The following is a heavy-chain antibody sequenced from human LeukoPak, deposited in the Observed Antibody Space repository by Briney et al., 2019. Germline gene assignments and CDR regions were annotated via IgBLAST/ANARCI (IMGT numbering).Heavy chain of an antibody. Sequence: QPGRSLRLSCAASGFIFSSYAMHWVRQAPGTGLEWVAVISYDGSNNYYADSVKGRFTISRDNSKNTLYLQMNSLRAEETAEYYCTRAERTGWVVDAFDIWGQGTMVTVSS. CDR3: TRAERTGWVVDAFDI. V-gene: IGHV3-30-3*01. CDR2: ISYDGSNN. CDR1: GFIFSSYA. J-gene: IGHJ3*02. D-gene: IGHD3/OR15-3a*01.